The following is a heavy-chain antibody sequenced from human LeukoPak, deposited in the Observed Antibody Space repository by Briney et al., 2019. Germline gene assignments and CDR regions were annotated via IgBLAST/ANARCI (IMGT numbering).Heavy chain of an antibody. CDR2: ISSSSSYI. J-gene: IGHJ4*02. Sequence: GGSLRLSCAASGFTFSSYSMNWVRQAPGKGLEWVSSISSSSSYIYYADSVKGRFTISRDNAKNSLYLQMNSLRAEVTAVYYCARVLNNYGDGYWGQGTLVTVSS. CDR3: ARVLNNYGDGY. CDR1: GFTFSSYS. V-gene: IGHV3-21*01. D-gene: IGHD4-17*01.